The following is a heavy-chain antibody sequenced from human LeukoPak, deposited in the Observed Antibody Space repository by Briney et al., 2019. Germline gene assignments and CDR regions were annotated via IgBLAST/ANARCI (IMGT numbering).Heavy chain of an antibody. Sequence: PGGSLRLSCAASGFTFSSYAVSWVRQAPGKGLEWVSAISGSGGSTYYADSVKGRFTISRDNSKNTLYLQMNSLRAEDTTVYYCAKARVGFLEWLPFDYWGQGTLVTVSS. V-gene: IGHV3-23*01. J-gene: IGHJ4*02. D-gene: IGHD3-3*01. CDR3: AKARVGFLEWLPFDY. CDR1: GFTFSSYA. CDR2: ISGSGGST.